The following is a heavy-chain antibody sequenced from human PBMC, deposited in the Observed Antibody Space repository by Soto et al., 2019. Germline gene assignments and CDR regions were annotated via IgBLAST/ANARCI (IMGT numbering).Heavy chain of an antibody. CDR3: AREGALLFGGNSDYYSTMDV. J-gene: IGHJ6*02. V-gene: IGHV4-30-2*05. Sequence: SETLSLTCDVSGDTISTGGYTWAWIRQPPRKALEWIGHTYHSGNPYYNPSLKSRVTISIDTSKNQFSLKLSSVTAADTAFYYCAREGALLFGGNSDYYSTMDVWGQGTTVTGSS. D-gene: IGHD2-21*02. CDR1: GDTISTGGYT. CDR2: TYHSGNP.